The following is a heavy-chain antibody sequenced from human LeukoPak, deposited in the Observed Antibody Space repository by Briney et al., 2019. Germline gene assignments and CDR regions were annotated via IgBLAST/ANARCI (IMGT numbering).Heavy chain of an antibody. J-gene: IGHJ4*02. V-gene: IGHV3-9*01. CDR1: GFTFDDYA. D-gene: IGHD3-22*01. CDR2: ISWNSGSI. CDR3: AKAHRPYYYDSSGYYHY. Sequence: GGSLRLSCAASGFTFDDYAMHWVRQAPGNGLEWVSGISWNSGSIGYADSVKGRFTISRDNAKNSLYLQMNSLRAEDTALYYCAKAHRPYYYDSSGYYHYWGQGTLVTVSS.